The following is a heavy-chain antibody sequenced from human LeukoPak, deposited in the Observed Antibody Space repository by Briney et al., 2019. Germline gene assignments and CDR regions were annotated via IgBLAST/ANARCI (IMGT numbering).Heavy chain of an antibody. J-gene: IGHJ4*02. Sequence: SVKVSCKASGGTFSSYAISWVRQAPGQGLEWMGGIIPIFGTANYAQKFQGRVTITTDESTSTAYMELSSLRSEDTAVYYCARADACSSTSCYSAGFDYWAREPWSPSPQ. D-gene: IGHD2-2*01. CDR2: IIPIFGTA. CDR1: GGTFSSYA. CDR3: ARADACSSTSCYSAGFDY. V-gene: IGHV1-69*05.